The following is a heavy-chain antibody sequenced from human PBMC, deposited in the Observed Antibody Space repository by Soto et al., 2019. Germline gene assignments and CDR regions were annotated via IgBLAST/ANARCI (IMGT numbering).Heavy chain of an antibody. CDR3: AREFFGDFVMGLRNWLDP. V-gene: IGHV4-59*11. CDR2: IYYTGNT. CDR1: GDPMTTHY. J-gene: IGHJ5*02. Sequence: NPSETLSLTCTVSGDPMTTHYWSWIRQPPGKGLEWIGNIYYTGNTKYNPSLKSRVTISVDTSKKQFSLRVSSVTAADTAVYYCAREFFGDFVMGLRNWLDPWGRGTTVTVSS. D-gene: IGHD4-17*01.